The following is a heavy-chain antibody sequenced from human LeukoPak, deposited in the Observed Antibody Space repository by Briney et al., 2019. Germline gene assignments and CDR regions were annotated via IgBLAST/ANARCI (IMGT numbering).Heavy chain of an antibody. D-gene: IGHD3-22*01. Sequence: GGSLRLSCAASGFTFSSYGMHWVRQAPGKGLEWVAFIRYDGSNKYYADSVKGRFTISRDNSKNTLYLQMNSLRAEDTAVYYCARPTRKYYYDSSGYFDYWGQGTLVTVSS. V-gene: IGHV3-30*02. J-gene: IGHJ4*02. CDR3: ARPTRKYYYDSSGYFDY. CDR2: IRYDGSNK. CDR1: GFTFSSYG.